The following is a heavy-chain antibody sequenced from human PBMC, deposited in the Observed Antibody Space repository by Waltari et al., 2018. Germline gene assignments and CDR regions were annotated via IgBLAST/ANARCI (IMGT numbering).Heavy chain of an antibody. CDR3: ARDNGLSFDY. CDR1: GFTSGSSW. D-gene: IGHD3-16*01. CDR2: VNNDESDT. Sequence: EVQLVESGGGLVQPGGSLSLSCAPSGFTSGSSWMHWVGQAPGKGLVWVSRVNNDESDTTYADSVKGRFTISRDNAKNTLYLEMNSLRAEDTAVYYCARDNGLSFDYWGQGTLVTVSS. V-gene: IGHV3-74*03. J-gene: IGHJ4*02.